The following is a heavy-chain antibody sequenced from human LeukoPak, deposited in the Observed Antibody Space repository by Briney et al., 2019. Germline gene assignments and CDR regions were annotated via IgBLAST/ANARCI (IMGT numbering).Heavy chain of an antibody. CDR1: GDSVSSNSAA. CDR3: ARDGSSSSSVGDYFDY. V-gene: IGHV6-1*01. CDR2: TYYRSKWYN. J-gene: IGHJ4*02. D-gene: IGHD6-6*01. Sequence: SQTLSLTCAISGDSVSSNSAAWNWIRQSPSRGLEWLGRTYYRSKWYNDYAVSVKSRITINPDTSKNQFSLQLNSVTPEGTAVYYCARDGSSSSSVGDYFDYWGQGTLVTVSS.